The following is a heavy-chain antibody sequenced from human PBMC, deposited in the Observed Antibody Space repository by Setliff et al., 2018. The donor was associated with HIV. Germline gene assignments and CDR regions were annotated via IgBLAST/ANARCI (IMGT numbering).Heavy chain of an antibody. V-gene: IGHV3-48*01. CDR3: ARSVEGSFDY. Sequence: SLKISCAASGFTFSIYSMNWVRQAPGKGLEWISYMTSDTKTIYYADSVRGRFTISRDNAKYSVYMEMNNLRAEDSAVYYCARSVEGSFDYWGQGTRVTVSS. CDR1: GFTFSIYS. D-gene: IGHD3-3*01. CDR2: MTSDTKTI. J-gene: IGHJ4*02.